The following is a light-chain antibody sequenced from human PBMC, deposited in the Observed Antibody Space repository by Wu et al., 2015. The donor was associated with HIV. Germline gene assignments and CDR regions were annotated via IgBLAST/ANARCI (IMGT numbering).Light chain of an antibody. CDR2: EAY. J-gene: IGKJ5*01. Sequence: YQHKSDQPPKLLIYEAYKRAAAVPDRFSAAGSGTDFTLTISRLDPEDFAFYFCQQYGSTPITFGPGTRVDMK. CDR3: QQYGSTPIT. V-gene: IGKV3-20*01.